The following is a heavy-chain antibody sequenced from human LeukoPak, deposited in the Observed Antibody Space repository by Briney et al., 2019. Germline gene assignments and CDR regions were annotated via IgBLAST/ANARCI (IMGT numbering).Heavy chain of an antibody. CDR2: IYYSGST. CDR3: ARNQLLSFDAFDI. D-gene: IGHD1-26*01. J-gene: IGHJ3*02. V-gene: IGHV4-59*08. CDR1: GGSISSYY. Sequence: SETLSLTCTVYGGSISSYYWSWIRQPQGKGREWIGYIYYSGSTNYNPSLKSGATISVDTSKNQFSLKLSSVTAADTAVYYCARNQLLSFDAFDIGGQGTMVTVSS.